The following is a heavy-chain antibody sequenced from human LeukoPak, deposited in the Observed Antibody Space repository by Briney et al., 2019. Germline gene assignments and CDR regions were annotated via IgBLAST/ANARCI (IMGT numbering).Heavy chain of an antibody. V-gene: IGHV1-69*05. CDR2: IIPIFGTA. D-gene: IGHD1-26*01. CDR3: ARAIRIVGATSLFYYFDY. CDR1: GGTFSSYA. J-gene: IGHJ4*02. Sequence: SVKVSCKASGGTFSSYAISWVRQAPGQGLEWMGGIIPIFGTANYAQKFQGRVTMTRNTSISTAYMELTSLRSEDTAVYYCARAIRIVGATSLFYYFDYWGQGTLVTVSS.